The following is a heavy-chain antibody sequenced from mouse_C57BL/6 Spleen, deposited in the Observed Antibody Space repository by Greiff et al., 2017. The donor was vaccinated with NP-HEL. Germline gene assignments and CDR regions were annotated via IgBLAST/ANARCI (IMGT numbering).Heavy chain of an antibody. Sequence: EVKLEESGPGLVKPSQSLSLTCSVTGYSITSGYYWNWIRQFPGNKLEWMGYISYDGSNNYNPSLKNRISITRDTSKNQFFLKLNSVTTEDTATYYCAREGWEGWFAYWGQGTLVTVSA. CDR2: ISYDGSN. CDR3: AREGWEGWFAY. V-gene: IGHV3-6*01. J-gene: IGHJ3*01. CDR1: GYSITSGYY. D-gene: IGHD1-1*02.